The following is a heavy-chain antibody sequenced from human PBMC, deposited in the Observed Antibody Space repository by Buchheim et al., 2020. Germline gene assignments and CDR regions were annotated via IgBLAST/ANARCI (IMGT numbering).Heavy chain of an antibody. CDR3: ARDNYDYVWGSYRHLNWFDP. Sequence: QVQLVQSGAEVKKPGASVKVSCQASGYTFTGYYMHWVRQAPGQGLEWKGWINPNSGGTNYAQKFQGWVTMTRDTSISTAYMELSRLRSDDTAVYYCARDNYDYVWGSYRHLNWFDPWGQGTL. D-gene: IGHD3-16*02. J-gene: IGHJ5*02. CDR2: INPNSGGT. CDR1: GYTFTGYY. V-gene: IGHV1-2*04.